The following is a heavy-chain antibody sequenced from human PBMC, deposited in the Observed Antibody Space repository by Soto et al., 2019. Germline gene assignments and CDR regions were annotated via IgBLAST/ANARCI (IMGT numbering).Heavy chain of an antibody. CDR2: MTPNSGDT. V-gene: IGHV1-8*02. J-gene: IGHJ4*02. CDR3: ARNLYNTGSFDH. CDR1: GYTFTSYD. D-gene: IGHD1-20*01. Sequence: QVQLVQSGAEVKKPGASVKVSCKASGYTFTSYDINWVRQAPGQGLEWVGWMTPNSGDTGYAQTFKGRXTLTRDTSRSTAYMELSSLTSEDTAVYYCARNLYNTGSFDHWGQGTLVTVSS.